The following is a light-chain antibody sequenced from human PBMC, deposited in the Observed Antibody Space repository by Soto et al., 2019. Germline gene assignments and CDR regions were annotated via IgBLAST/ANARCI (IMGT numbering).Light chain of an antibody. J-gene: IGKJ4*01. CDR3: QQYGSFPLT. CDR2: GAS. V-gene: IGKV3-20*01. Sequence: EIVLTQSPGTLSLSPGERATLSCRASQSVSSSYLAWYQQKPGQAPRLLIYGASSRATGIPDRFSGRGSGTDFTLTISRLEPEDFAVYYCQQYGSFPLTFGGGTKVEI. CDR1: QSVSSSY.